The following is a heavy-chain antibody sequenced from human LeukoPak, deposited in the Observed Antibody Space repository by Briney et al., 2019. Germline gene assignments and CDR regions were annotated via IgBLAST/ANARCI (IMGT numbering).Heavy chain of an antibody. CDR1: GFTFNTCA. J-gene: IGHJ4*02. CDR3: AKGVFGVNRAFDY. Sequence: AGSLTLSCQASGFTFNTCAISWVRQAPGKGLEWVAAISESGSGTYYADSVNGRFTISRDNSKNTRYLHMTSLRVDDTALYSCAKGVFGVNRAFDYWGQGTLVTVST. V-gene: IGHV3-23*01. D-gene: IGHD3-3*01. CDR2: ISESGSGT.